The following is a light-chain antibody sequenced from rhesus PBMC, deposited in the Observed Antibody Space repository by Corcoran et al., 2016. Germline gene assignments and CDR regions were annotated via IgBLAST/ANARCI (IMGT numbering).Light chain of an antibody. CDR3: LQYNSAPFP. Sequence: DIQMTQSPSSLSASVGDRVTITCRASQGISSYLSWYQQKPGKAPKLLIYDASTLQIGVPSRFRGSGYGTDFALTISSLQPEDFATYYCLQYNSAPFPFGPGTKLDI. CDR2: DAS. V-gene: IGKV1S21*01. J-gene: IGKJ3*01. CDR1: QGISSY.